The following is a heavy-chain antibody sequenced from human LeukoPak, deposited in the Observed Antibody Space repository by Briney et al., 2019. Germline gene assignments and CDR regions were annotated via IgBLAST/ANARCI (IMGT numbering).Heavy chain of an antibody. CDR2: MYHSGST. J-gene: IGHJ5*01. D-gene: IGHD3-10*01. CDR3: ARGGGFFDSGTGRAFAS. Sequence: SETLSLTCAVSSGSIRDTNWWSWVRQPPGKGLEWIGEMYHSGSTNYNPSLKSRVTISVDESNNRFPLRLNSVTAADTAVYYCARGGGFFDSGTGRAFASWGQEILVTVPS. CDR1: SGSIRDTNW. V-gene: IGHV4-4*02.